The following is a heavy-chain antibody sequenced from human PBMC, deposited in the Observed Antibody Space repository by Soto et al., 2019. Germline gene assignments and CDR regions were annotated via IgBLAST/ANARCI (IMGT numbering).Heavy chain of an antibody. J-gene: IGHJ4*02. CDR2: ISAYNGNT. V-gene: IGHV1-18*01. Sequence: QVQLVQSGAEVKKPGASVKVSCKASGYTFTSYFISWVRQAPGQGLEWMGGISAYNGNTNYARKLQGRVTMTTDTSTSTASMEVRSLRSHDTAVYYCARVGSALDYWCQGTLVSVSS. CDR1: GYTFTSYF. CDR3: ARVGSALDY. D-gene: IGHD3-10*01.